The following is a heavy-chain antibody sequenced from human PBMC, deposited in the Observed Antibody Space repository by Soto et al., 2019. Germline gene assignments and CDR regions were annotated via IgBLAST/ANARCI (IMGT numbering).Heavy chain of an antibody. CDR3: ARGGGHYDFWSGYSPLYYYYGMDV. D-gene: IGHD3-3*01. CDR2: FDPEDGET. V-gene: IGHV1-24*01. J-gene: IGHJ6*02. CDR1: GYTLTELS. Sequence: ASVKVSCKVSGYTLTELSMHWVRQAPGKGLEWMGGFDPEDGETIYAQKFQGRVTMTEDTSTDTAYMELSSLRSEDTAVYYCARGGGHYDFWSGYSPLYYYYGMDVWGQGTTVTVSS.